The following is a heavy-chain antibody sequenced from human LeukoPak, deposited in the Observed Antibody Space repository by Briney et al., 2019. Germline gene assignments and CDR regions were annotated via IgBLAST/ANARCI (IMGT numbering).Heavy chain of an antibody. CDR3: ARDREQLVSNWFDP. J-gene: IGHJ5*02. D-gene: IGHD6-6*01. Sequence: GGSLRLSCAASGFTFSSYWMSWVRQAPGKGLEWVANIKQDGSEKYYVDSVKGRFTISRDNAKNSLYLQMNSLRAEDTAVYYCARDREQLVSNWFDPWGQGTLVTVSS. V-gene: IGHV3-7*01. CDR1: GFTFSSYW. CDR2: IKQDGSEK.